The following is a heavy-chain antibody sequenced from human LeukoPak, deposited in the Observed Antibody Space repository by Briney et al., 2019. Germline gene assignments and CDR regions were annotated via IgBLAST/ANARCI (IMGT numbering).Heavy chain of an antibody. Sequence: GGSLRLSCAASVFTFSSYGMSGVRQAPGRGVEWVSPISSSGGSTYYADSVKGPSTITREKSKNTLYLQMNSLRAEDTAVYYGAKRDTTWKLLHDDWGQGTLVTVSS. CDR2: ISSSGGST. D-gene: IGHD1-26*01. J-gene: IGHJ4*02. CDR1: VFTFSSYG. V-gene: IGHV3-23*01. CDR3: AKRDTTWKLLHDD.